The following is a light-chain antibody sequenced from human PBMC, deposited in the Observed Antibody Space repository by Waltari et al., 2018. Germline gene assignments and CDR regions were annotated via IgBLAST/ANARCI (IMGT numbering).Light chain of an antibody. Sequence: QSALTQPPSASGSPGQSVTISCTGTRSDIGAYNYVSWYQQHPGKAPKFIMFEVTKRPSGVPDRFSGSKSGITASLTICGLQTEDEADYYCSSYAGSNDLVVGGGTKLTVL. J-gene: IGLJ2*01. CDR2: EVT. CDR1: RSDIGAYNY. V-gene: IGLV2-8*01. CDR3: SSYAGSNDLV.